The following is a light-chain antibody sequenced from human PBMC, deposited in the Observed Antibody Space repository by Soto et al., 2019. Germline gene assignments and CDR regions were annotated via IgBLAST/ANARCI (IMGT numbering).Light chain of an antibody. Sequence: EIVLTQSPGTLSLSPGERATLSCRASQSVSSSYLAWFQQKPGQALRLLIYGASSRATGIPDRFSGSGSGTDFTLTISRLEPEDLAEYYCQQYGNSPWTFGQGTKVEIK. V-gene: IGKV3-20*01. CDR2: GAS. J-gene: IGKJ1*01. CDR1: QSVSSSY. CDR3: QQYGNSPWT.